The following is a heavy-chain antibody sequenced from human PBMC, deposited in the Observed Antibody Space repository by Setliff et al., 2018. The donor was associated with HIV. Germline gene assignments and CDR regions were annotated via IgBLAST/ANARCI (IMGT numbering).Heavy chain of an antibody. CDR2: ISSGGSTI. V-gene: IGHV3-48*04. J-gene: IGHJ4*02. CDR1: GFTFSTYS. Sequence: PGGSLRLSCEASGFTFSTYSMNWVRQAPGKGLEWVSSISSGGSTIDYADSVKGRFTMSRDNAKNSLYLQMNSLRAEDTAVYYCARGMTYGPTGYFDYWGQGTLVTVSS. CDR3: ARGMTYGPTGYFDY. D-gene: IGHD3-10*01.